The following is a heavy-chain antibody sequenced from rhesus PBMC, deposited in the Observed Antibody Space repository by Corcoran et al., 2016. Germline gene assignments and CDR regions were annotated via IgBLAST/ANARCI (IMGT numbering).Heavy chain of an antibody. J-gene: IGHJ4*01. CDR1: GGSISSNY. V-gene: IGHV4-173*01. D-gene: IGHD4-23*01. CDR2: ISGSGGST. CDR3: ARVTYSQEFDY. Sequence: QVQLQESGPGLVKPSETLSLTCAVSGGSISSNYWSWIRQPPGKGLEWNGRISGSGGSTDYNPARKSRVTISTDTAKNQVSRKLSSVTAADTAVYYCARVTYSQEFDYWGQGVLVTVSS.